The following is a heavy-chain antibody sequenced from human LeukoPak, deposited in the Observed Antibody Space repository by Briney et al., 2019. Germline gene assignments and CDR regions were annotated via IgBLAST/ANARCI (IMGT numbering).Heavy chain of an antibody. CDR1: GFTFSSYA. Sequence: GGSLRLSCAASGFTFSSYAMSWVRQAPGKGLEWVSAISGSGGSTDYADSVKGRFTISRDNSKNTLYLQMNSLRAEDTAVYYCAKGRLRVVVFDYWGQGTLVTVSS. V-gene: IGHV3-23*01. CDR2: ISGSGGST. D-gene: IGHD2-15*01. J-gene: IGHJ4*02. CDR3: AKGRLRVVVFDY.